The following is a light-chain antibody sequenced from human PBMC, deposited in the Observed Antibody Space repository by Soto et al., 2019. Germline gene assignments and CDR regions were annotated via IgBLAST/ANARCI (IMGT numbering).Light chain of an antibody. Sequence: EIVLTQSPGTLSLSPGERATLSCRVSQSVTSNYLAWYSQKPGQAPRLRIYGASSRVTGIPDRFSGSGSGTDFTLTISRLEPEDFAMYYCQQYDSAPITFGQGTRLEIK. CDR1: QSVTSNY. CDR2: GAS. CDR3: QQYDSAPIT. J-gene: IGKJ5*01. V-gene: IGKV3-20*01.